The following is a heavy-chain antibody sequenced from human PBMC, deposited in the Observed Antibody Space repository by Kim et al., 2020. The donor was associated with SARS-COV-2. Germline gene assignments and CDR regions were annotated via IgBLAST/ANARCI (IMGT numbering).Heavy chain of an antibody. CDR2: ISSSGDST. CDR1: GFTFSSNA. J-gene: IGHJ6*02. Sequence: GGSLRLSCAASGFTFSSNAMSWVRQAPGKGLEWVSSISSSGDSTNYADSVKGRFTISRDNSKNTLFLQMNSLRAEDTAVYYCAKVVKPVAMMLAIGYYYYYGMDVWGQGTTVTVSS. D-gene: IGHD3-22*01. V-gene: IGHV3-23*01. CDR3: AKVVKPVAMMLAIGYYYYYGMDV.